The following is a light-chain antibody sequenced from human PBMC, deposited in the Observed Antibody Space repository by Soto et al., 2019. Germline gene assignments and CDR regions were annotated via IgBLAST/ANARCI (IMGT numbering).Light chain of an antibody. CDR2: GAS. CDR3: QQYGSSPHLT. J-gene: IGKJ2*01. CDR1: QSVSSSY. V-gene: IGKV3-20*01. Sequence: EIVLTQSPGTLSLSPGERATLSCRASQSVSSSYLAWYQQKPGQAPRLLIYGASSRATCIPDRFSGSGSGPDLTLPISRLEPADFAVYYCQQYGSSPHLTFGQGTKLEIK.